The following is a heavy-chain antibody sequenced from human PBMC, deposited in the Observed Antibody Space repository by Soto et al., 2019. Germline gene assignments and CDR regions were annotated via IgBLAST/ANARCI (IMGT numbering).Heavy chain of an antibody. CDR3: ARDRGFWSGYHYYYYGMDV. Sequence: ASVKVSCKASGGTFSSYAISWVRQAPGQGLEWMGGIIPIFGTANYAQKFQGRVTITADKSTSTAYMELSSLRSEDTAVYYCARDRGFWSGYHYYYYGMDVWGQGTTVTVSS. J-gene: IGHJ6*02. CDR2: IIPIFGTA. D-gene: IGHD3-3*01. V-gene: IGHV1-69*06. CDR1: GGTFSSYA.